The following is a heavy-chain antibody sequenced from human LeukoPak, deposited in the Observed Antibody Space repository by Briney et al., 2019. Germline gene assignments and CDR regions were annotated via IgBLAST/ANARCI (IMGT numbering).Heavy chain of an antibody. Sequence: GGSLRLSCAASEVTVTSNYMSWVRQAPGKGLQWVSVIYPGGDIYYADSVKGRFTISRDNSKNTLYLQMDSLRVEDTAVYYCAKPMDSSGYGHFDYWGQGTLVTVSS. CDR3: AKPMDSSGYGHFDY. CDR1: EVTVTSNY. D-gene: IGHD3-22*01. J-gene: IGHJ4*02. CDR2: IYPGGDI. V-gene: IGHV3-53*05.